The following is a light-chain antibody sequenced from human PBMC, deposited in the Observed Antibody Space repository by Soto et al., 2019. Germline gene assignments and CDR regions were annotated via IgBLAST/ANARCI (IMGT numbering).Light chain of an antibody. Sequence: QSVLTQPPSVSGAPGQRVTISCTGSSSNIGAGYDVHWYQQLPGTAPKLLIYGXXNXXXXVPXRFSGSKSGXXXXXAITGLQAEDEADYYCQSYDSSLSVLFGGGTKLTVL. CDR1: SSNIGAGYD. J-gene: IGLJ2*01. CDR3: QSYDSSLSVL. CDR2: GXX. V-gene: IGLV1-40*01.